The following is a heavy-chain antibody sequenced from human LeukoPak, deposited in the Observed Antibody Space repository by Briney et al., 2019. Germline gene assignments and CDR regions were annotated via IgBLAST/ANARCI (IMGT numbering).Heavy chain of an antibody. CDR1: GFTFSTYG. Sequence: GGSLRLSCAASGFTFSTYGMHWVRQAPGKGLEWVAVIWYDGRNKYYADSEKGRFTISRDNSKNTLYLQMNSLRAEDTAVYYCARDAAYVGATPFDHWGQGILVTVSS. CDR3: ARDAAYVGATPFDH. CDR2: IWYDGRNK. D-gene: IGHD1-26*01. J-gene: IGHJ4*02. V-gene: IGHV3-33*01.